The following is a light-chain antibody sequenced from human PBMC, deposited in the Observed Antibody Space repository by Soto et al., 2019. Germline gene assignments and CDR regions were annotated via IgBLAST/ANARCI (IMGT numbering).Light chain of an antibody. Sequence: QSALTQPASVSGSPGQSITISCTGTSSDVGGYNYVSWYQQYPGKAPKLMIYEVSNRPSGVSNRFSGSKSGNTASLPISGRQAEDEADYYCSSFTSTHTGVLGGGTKLTVL. CDR1: SSDVGGYNY. CDR2: EVS. V-gene: IGLV2-14*01. J-gene: IGLJ3*02. CDR3: SSFTSTHTGV.